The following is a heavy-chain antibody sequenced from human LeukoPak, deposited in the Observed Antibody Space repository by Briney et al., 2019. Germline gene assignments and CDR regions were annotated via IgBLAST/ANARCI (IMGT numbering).Heavy chain of an antibody. CDR1: GFTFSSYG. V-gene: IGHV3-33*06. CDR3: AKDYPTPAH. Sequence: PGMSLRLSCAASGFTFSSYGMHWVRQAPGKGLEWVAVIWYDGSNKYYAESVKGRFTISRDNSKNTLYLQMNSLRAEDTAVYYCAKDYPTPAHWGQGTLFTVSS. CDR2: IWYDGSNK. J-gene: IGHJ4*02.